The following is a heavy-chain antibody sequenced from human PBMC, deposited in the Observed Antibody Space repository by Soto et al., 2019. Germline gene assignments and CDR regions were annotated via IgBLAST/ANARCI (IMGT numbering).Heavy chain of an antibody. V-gene: IGHV6-1*01. CDR3: ARDRAVVPAPHYYYYGMDV. Sequence: SQTLSLTCAISGDSVSSNSAAWNWIRQSPSRGLEWLGRTYYRSKWYNDYAVSVKSRITINPDTSKNQFSLQLNSVTPEDTAVYYCARDRAVVPAPHYYYYGMDVWGQGTTVTVS. CDR1: GDSVSSNSAA. CDR2: TYYRSKWYN. D-gene: IGHD2-2*01. J-gene: IGHJ6*02.